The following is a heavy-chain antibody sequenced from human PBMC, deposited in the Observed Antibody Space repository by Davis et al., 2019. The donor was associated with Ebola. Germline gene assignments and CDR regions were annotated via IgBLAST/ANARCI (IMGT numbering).Heavy chain of an antibody. CDR3: AKKPGGVVVAATPAFDY. Sequence: AASVKVSCKASGYTFTDYYMHWVRQAPGQGLEWMGRINPNSGGTNYAQKFQGRVTMTRDTSISTAYMELSRLRSDDTAVYYCAKKPGGVVVAATPAFDYWGQGTLVTVPS. D-gene: IGHD2-15*01. V-gene: IGHV1-2*06. J-gene: IGHJ4*02. CDR2: INPNSGGT. CDR1: GYTFTDYY.